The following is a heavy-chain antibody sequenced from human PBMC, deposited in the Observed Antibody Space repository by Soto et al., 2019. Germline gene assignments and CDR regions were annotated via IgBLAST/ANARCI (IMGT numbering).Heavy chain of an antibody. CDR3: VRDYYGSGSHDS. D-gene: IGHD3-10*01. V-gene: IGHV3-7*03. CDR2: IKQDGSVK. CDR1: GFTLSNYW. Sequence: GGSLRLSCAASGFTLSNYWISWVRQAPGKGLEWVANIKQDGSVKYYVDSVKGRFTISRDNAKSSLYLQMNSLRAEDTALYYCVRDYYGSGSHDSWGQGTLVTVSS. J-gene: IGHJ5*01.